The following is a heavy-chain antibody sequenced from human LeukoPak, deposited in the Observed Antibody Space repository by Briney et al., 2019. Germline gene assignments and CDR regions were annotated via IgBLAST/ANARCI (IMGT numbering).Heavy chain of an antibody. D-gene: IGHD6-19*01. J-gene: IGHJ4*02. CDR2: INHSGST. V-gene: IGHV4-34*01. Sequence: NASETLSLTCAVYGGSFSGYYWSRIRQPPGKGLEWIGEINHSGSTNYNPSLKSRVTISVDTSKNQFSLKLSSVTAADTAVYYCCAVAGTYWGQGTLVTVSS. CDR3: CAVAGTY. CDR1: GGSFSGYY.